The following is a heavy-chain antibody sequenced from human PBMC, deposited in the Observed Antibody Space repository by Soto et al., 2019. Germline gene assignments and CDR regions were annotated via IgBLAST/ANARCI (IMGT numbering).Heavy chain of an antibody. J-gene: IGHJ5*02. CDR2: TYFRSKWYN. D-gene: IGHD5-12*01. V-gene: IGHV6-1*01. CDR3: AKGDNLGPKTGYAFDP. CDR1: GDSVSSNTAS. Sequence: PSQTLSLTCAISGDSVSSNTASWNWIRQSPSRGLEWLGRTYFRSKWYNDYAVSVKSRIIINPDTSNNQFSLQLNSVPPEDTAVYFCAKGDNLGPKTGYAFDPWGQGIMVTVS.